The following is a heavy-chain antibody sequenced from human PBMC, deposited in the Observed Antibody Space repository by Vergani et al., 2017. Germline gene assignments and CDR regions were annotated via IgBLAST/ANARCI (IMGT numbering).Heavy chain of an antibody. CDR3: ARDRGLDGDYHFDY. J-gene: IGHJ4*02. Sequence: QVQLQESGPGLVKPPGTLSLTCAVSGCSISTNNWWSWVRQPPGKVLEWIVDIYHSGNTNYNPSLKSRVTISVDKSKNQFSLKLISVTAADTAVDYCARDRGLDGDYHFDYWGQGILVTVSS. CDR2: IYHSGNT. CDR1: GCSISTNNW. V-gene: IGHV4-4*03. D-gene: IGHD3-10*01.